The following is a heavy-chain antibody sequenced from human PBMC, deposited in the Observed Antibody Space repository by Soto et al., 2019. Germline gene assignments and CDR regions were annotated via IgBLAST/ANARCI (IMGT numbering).Heavy chain of an antibody. V-gene: IGHV3-23*01. J-gene: IGHJ4*02. CDR2: ISGSGGST. Sequence: GSLRLSCAASGFTFSSYAMSWVRQAPGKGLEWVSAISGSGGSTYYADSVKGRFTISRDNSKNTLYLQMNSLRAEDTAVYYCAKDPDIVVVPAAMFDYWGQGTLVTVSS. D-gene: IGHD2-2*01. CDR3: AKDPDIVVVPAAMFDY. CDR1: GFTFSSYA.